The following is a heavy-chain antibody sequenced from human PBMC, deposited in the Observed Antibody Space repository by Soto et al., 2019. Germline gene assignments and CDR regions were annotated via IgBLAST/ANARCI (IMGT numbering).Heavy chain of an antibody. Sequence: VQLQQWGAGLLKPSETLSLTCAVYGGSFSGYYWSWIRQPPGKGLEWIGEINHSGSTNYNPSLKSRVTTSVDTSKIHFSLKLSSVTAADTAVDYCARGVLHMTTVTTFDYWGQGTLVTVSS. CDR2: INHSGST. D-gene: IGHD4-4*01. CDR1: GGSFSGYY. V-gene: IGHV4-34*01. J-gene: IGHJ4*02. CDR3: ARGVLHMTTVTTFDY.